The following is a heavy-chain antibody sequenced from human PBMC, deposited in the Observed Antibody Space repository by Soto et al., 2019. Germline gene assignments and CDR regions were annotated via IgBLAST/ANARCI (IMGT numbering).Heavy chain of an antibody. V-gene: IGHV3-23*01. CDR2: ISGSGGST. Sequence: GGSLRLSCAASGFTFSSYAMSWVRQAPGEGLEWVSAISGSGGSTYYADSVKGRFTISRDNSKNTLYLQMNSLRAEDTAVYYCAKGRYSSSWYAEFDPWGQGTLVTVSS. J-gene: IGHJ5*02. CDR3: AKGRYSSSWYAEFDP. CDR1: GFTFSSYA. D-gene: IGHD6-13*01.